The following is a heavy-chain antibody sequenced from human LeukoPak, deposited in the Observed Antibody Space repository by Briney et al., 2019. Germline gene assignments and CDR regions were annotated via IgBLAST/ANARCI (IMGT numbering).Heavy chain of an antibody. CDR3: AKDLSRVPPYYFDY. J-gene: IGHJ4*02. D-gene: IGHD1-1*01. CDR1: GFTFSSYG. Sequence: GGSLRLSCAASGFTFSSYGMHWVRQAPGKGLEWVAFIRYDGSNKYYADSVKGRFTISRDNSKNTLYLQMNSLRAEATAVYYCAKDLSRVPPYYFDYWGQGTLVTVSS. CDR2: IRYDGSNK. V-gene: IGHV3-30*02.